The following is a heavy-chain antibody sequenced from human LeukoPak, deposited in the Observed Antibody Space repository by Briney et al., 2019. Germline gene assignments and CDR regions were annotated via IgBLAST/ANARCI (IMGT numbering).Heavy chain of an antibody. CDR3: ARSHGRYCSGGSCHEGYFDY. CDR1: GGTFSSYA. J-gene: IGHJ4*02. D-gene: IGHD2-15*01. Sequence: SVKVSCKASGGTFSSYAISWVRQAPGQGLEWMGGIIPIFGTANYAQKLQGRVTITADESTSTAYMELSSLRSEDTAVYYCARSHGRYCSGGSCHEGYFDYWGQGTLVTVSS. CDR2: IIPIFGTA. V-gene: IGHV1-69*13.